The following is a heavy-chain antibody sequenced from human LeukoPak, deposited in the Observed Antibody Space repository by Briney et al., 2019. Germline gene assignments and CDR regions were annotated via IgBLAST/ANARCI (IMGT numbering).Heavy chain of an antibody. Sequence: SETLSLTCTVSGGSISSYYWSWIRQPPGKGLEWIGYIYYSGSTNYNPSLKSRVTISVDTSKNQFSLKLSSVTAADTAVYYCARHEAYCSSTSCYLVYWGQGTLVTVSS. D-gene: IGHD2-2*01. CDR1: GGSISSYY. CDR3: ARHEAYCSSTSCYLVY. V-gene: IGHV4-59*08. CDR2: IYYSGST. J-gene: IGHJ4*02.